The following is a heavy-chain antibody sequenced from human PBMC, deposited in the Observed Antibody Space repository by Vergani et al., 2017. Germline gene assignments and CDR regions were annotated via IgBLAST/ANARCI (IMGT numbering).Heavy chain of an antibody. Sequence: EVQLVESGGGLVQPGGSLRLSCAASGFTFSSYWMHWVRQAPGKGLVWVSRINSDGSSTSYADSVKGRFTISRDNAKNTLYLQMNSLRAEDTAVYYCASSLGTPHIYYYYGMDVWGQGTTVTVSS. CDR3: ASSLGTPHIYYYYGMDV. V-gene: IGHV3-74*01. D-gene: IGHD1-1*01. J-gene: IGHJ6*02. CDR1: GFTFSSYW. CDR2: INSDGSST.